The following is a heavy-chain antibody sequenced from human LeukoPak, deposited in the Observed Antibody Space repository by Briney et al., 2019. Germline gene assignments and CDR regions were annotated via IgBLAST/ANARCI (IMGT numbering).Heavy chain of an antibody. CDR3: ARVGVGAAAGTWTFFDY. J-gene: IGHJ4*02. V-gene: IGHV4-59*01. Sequence: SETLSLTCTVSGGSISSYYWSWIRQPPGKGLEWIGYIYYSGSTNYNPSLKSRVTISVDTSKNQFSLKLSSVTAADTAVYYCARVGVGAAAGTWTFFDYWGQGTLVTVSS. CDR1: GGSISSYY. CDR2: IYYSGST. D-gene: IGHD6-13*01.